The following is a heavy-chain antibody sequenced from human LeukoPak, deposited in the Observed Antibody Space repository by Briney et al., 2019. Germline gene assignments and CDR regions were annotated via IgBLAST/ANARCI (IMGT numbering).Heavy chain of an antibody. D-gene: IGHD3-22*01. Sequence: GGSLRLSCAASGFTVSSNYMSWVRQAPGKGLEWVSVIYSGGSTYYADSVKGRFTISRDNSKNTLYLQMNSLRAEDTAVYYCARYYYDSSGYFRAPVYYFDYWGQGTLVTVSS. J-gene: IGHJ4*02. CDR1: GFTVSSNY. CDR3: ARYYYDSSGYFRAPVYYFDY. CDR2: IYSGGST. V-gene: IGHV3-66*01.